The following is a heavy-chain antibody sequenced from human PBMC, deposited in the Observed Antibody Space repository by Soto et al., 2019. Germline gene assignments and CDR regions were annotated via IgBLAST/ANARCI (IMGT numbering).Heavy chain of an antibody. V-gene: IGHV3-33*01. CDR2: IWYDGSSK. CDR1: GFTFSSYG. Sequence: QVQLVESGGGVVQPGRSLRLSCAASGFTFSSYGMHWVRQAPGKGLAWVAGIWYDGSSKNYADSVKGRFTISRDNSKNTLDLQMNSLRAEDTAVYYCARQSSNRYSRGWLDYWCQGTLVTVSS. J-gene: IGHJ4*02. D-gene: IGHD6-19*01. CDR3: ARQSSNRYSRGWLDY.